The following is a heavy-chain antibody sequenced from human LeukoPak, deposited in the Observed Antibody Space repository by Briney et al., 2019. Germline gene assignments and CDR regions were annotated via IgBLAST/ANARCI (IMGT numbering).Heavy chain of an antibody. CDR2: INSDGSST. Sequence: GGSLRLSCAASGFTFSSYWMHWVRQAPGKGLVWVSRINSDGSSTSYADSVRGRFTISRDNAKNTLYLQMNSLRAEDTAVYYCARDKHRTPGGIYYWGQGTLVTVSS. CDR1: GFTFSSYW. D-gene: IGHD3-16*01. CDR3: ARDKHRTPGGIYY. J-gene: IGHJ4*02. V-gene: IGHV3-74*01.